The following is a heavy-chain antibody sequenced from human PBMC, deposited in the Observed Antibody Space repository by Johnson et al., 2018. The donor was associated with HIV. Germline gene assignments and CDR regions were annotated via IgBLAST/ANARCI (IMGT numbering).Heavy chain of an antibody. Sequence: QVQLLESGGGVVQPGRSLRLSCAASGFTFNNYGMHWVRQAPGKGLAWVAFISYDGSSKYYVDSVKGRFTISRDNSKFTLYLQMISLRAEDTALYYWARVLIVVVVAAEIDAFEIWGLGTKVTVSS. D-gene: IGHD2-15*01. CDR3: ARVLIVVVVAAEIDAFEI. J-gene: IGHJ3*02. V-gene: IGHV3-33*05. CDR1: GFTFNNYG. CDR2: ISYDGSSK.